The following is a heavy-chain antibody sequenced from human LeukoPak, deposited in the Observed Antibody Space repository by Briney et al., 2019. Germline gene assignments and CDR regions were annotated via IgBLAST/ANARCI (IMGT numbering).Heavy chain of an antibody. Sequence: GGSLRLSCAASGFTFSSYSVNWVRQAPGKGLEWVSSISSSSSYIYYADSVKGRFTISRYNAKNSLYLQMNSLRAEDTAVYYCARFIMRGTAGFDPWGQGTLVTVSS. CDR3: ARFIMRGTAGFDP. V-gene: IGHV3-21*01. CDR2: ISSSSSYI. J-gene: IGHJ5*02. D-gene: IGHD3-16*01. CDR1: GFTFSSYS.